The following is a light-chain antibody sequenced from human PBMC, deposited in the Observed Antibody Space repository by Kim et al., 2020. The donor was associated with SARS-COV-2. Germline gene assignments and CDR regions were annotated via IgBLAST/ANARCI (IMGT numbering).Light chain of an antibody. Sequence: VSQGQTARITCSGGALPKQYAYWYQQKPGQAPVLGIYRDSERPSGIPERFSGSSSGTTGTLTISGVQAEDEGDYYCQSADSSETVVFGGGTQLTVL. J-gene: IGLJ3*02. CDR3: QSADSSETVV. V-gene: IGLV3-25*03. CDR1: ALPKQY. CDR2: RDS.